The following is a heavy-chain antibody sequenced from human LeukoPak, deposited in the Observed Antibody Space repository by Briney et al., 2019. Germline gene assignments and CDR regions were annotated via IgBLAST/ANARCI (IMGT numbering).Heavy chain of an antibody. J-gene: IGHJ4*02. D-gene: IGHD2-8*01. CDR3: ASGYCTNGVCYPVDY. Sequence: SVKVSCKASGGTFSSYAIIWVRQAPGQGLEWMGGIIPIFGTANYAQKFQGRVTITTDESTSTAYMELSSLRPEDTAVYYCASGYCTNGVCYPVDYWGQGTLVTVSS. CDR2: IIPIFGTA. V-gene: IGHV1-69*05. CDR1: GGTFSSYA.